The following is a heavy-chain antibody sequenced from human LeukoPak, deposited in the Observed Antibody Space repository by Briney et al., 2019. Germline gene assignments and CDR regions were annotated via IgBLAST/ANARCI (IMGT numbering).Heavy chain of an antibody. V-gene: IGHV1-18*01. CDR2: ISAYNGNT. CDR3: ARGRGSGWYSGTFDY. CDR1: GYTFTSYG. D-gene: IGHD6-19*01. Sequence: GASVKVSCKASGYTFTSYGISWVRQAPGQGLEWMGWISAYNGNTNYAQKLQGRVTMTTDTSTSTAYMELRSLRSDDTAVYYCARGRGSGWYSGTFDYWGQGTLVTVSP. J-gene: IGHJ4*02.